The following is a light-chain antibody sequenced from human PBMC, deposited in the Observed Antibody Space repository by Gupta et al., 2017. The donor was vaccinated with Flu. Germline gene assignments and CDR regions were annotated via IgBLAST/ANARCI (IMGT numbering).Light chain of an antibody. V-gene: IGKV3-15*01. J-gene: IGKJ1*01. CDR1: QSVSDN. CDR3: QQYNNWPPWT. Sequence: ERAPLSCRASQSVSDNLAWYQHKPGQAPRLLIFRASTRSTGIPARFSGSGSGTEFTLTISSLQSEDFAVYYCQQYNNWPPWTFGQGTKVEIK. CDR2: RAS.